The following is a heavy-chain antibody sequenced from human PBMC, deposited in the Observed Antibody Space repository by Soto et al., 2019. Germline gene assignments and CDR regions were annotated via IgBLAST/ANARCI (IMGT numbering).Heavy chain of an antibody. CDR3: ARGPHLTLIAARTNAFDI. D-gene: IGHD6-6*01. J-gene: IGHJ3*02. CDR2: INHCGST. Sequence: SETLSLTCAVYGGSFSGYYWSWIRQPPGKGLDLICEINHCGSTNFIPFLKGRVTISVDTSKNLFSLKLSFVTAADTAVFYFARGPHLTLIAARTNAFDIWGQGTMVTVSS. CDR1: GGSFSGYY. V-gene: IGHV4-34*01.